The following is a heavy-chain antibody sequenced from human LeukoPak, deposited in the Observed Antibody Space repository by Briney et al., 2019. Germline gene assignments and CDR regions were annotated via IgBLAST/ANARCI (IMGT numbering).Heavy chain of an antibody. CDR2: INWNGGST. J-gene: IGHJ4*02. CDR3: ARARELLWFGELSYYFDY. CDR1: GFTFDDYG. D-gene: IGHD3-10*01. V-gene: IGHV3-20*04. Sequence: RPGGSLRLSCAASGFTFDDYGMSWVRQAPGKGLEWVSGINWNGGSTGYADSVKGRFTISRDNAKNSLYLQMNSPRAEDTALYYCARARELLWFGELSYYFDYWGQGTLVTASS.